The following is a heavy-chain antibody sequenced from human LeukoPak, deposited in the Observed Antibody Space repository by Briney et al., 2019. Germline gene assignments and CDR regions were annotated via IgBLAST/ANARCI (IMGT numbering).Heavy chain of an antibody. CDR3: TTDTNWLGNSWYWWFDY. V-gene: IGHV3-15*01. Sequence: PGGSLRLSCAASGFTFSNAWMSWVRQAPGKGLEWVGRIKSKTDGGTTDYAAPVKGRFTISRDDSKNTLYLQMNSLKTEDTAVYSCTTDTNWLGNSWYWWFDYWGQGTLVTVSS. D-gene: IGHD6-13*01. CDR2: IKSKTDGGTT. J-gene: IGHJ4*02. CDR1: GFTFSNAW.